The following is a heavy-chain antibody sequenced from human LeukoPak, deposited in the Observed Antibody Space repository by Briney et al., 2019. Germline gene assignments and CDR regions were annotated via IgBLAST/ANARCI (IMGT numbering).Heavy chain of an antibody. J-gene: IGHJ4*02. CDR2: IYYSGST. V-gene: IGHV4-39*07. Sequence: SETLSLTCTVSGGSISSSSYYWGWIRQPPGKGLEWIGSIYYSGSTYYNPSLKSRVTISVDTSKNQFSLKLSSVTAADTAVYYCTRDRGQWLVDYWGQGTLVTVSS. CDR3: TRDRGQWLVDY. CDR1: GGSISSSSYY. D-gene: IGHD6-19*01.